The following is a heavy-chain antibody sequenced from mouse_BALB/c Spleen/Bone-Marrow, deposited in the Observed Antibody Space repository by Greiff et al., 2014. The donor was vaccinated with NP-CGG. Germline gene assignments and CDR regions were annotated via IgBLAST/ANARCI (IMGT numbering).Heavy chain of an antibody. V-gene: IGHV5-4*02. CDR1: GFTFSDFY. CDR2: ISDGGSYI. D-gene: IGHD2-14*01. CDR3: TRDRGVQGYAMDY. J-gene: IGHJ4*01. Sequence: EVKLVESGGGLVKPGGSLKLSCAASGFTFSDFYMYWVRQTPEKRLGWVATISDGGSYIYYPDSVKGRFTISRDDAKNNLYLQMSSLKSEDTAMYYCTRDRGVQGYAMDYWGQGTSVTVSS.